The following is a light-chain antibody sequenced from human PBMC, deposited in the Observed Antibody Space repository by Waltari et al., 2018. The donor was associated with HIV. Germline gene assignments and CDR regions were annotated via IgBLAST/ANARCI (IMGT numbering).Light chain of an antibody. CDR1: RSNPGAGYA. V-gene: IGLV1-40*01. CDR3: QSYDSSLSGWV. J-gene: IGLJ3*02. CDR2: GNT. Sequence: QSVLTQPPSVSGAPGQRVTISCSGSRSNPGAGYAIHWYQQLPVTAPRLLIYGNTKRPSGVPDRFSGSKSGTSASLAITGLQAEDEADYYCQSYDSSLSGWVFGGGTKLTVV.